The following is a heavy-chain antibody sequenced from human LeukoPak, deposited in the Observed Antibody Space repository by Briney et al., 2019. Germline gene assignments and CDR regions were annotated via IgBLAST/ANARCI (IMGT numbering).Heavy chain of an antibody. Sequence: GASLRLSCAASGFTFSTCAMTWVRQAPGKGLEWVSGISVSGAGTYYADSVKGRFTVSRDNSKNTLYLQMNSLRAEDTAVYYCAKDSIGWSRDYWGQGTLVTVS. CDR3: AKDSIGWSRDY. CDR1: GFTFSTCA. CDR2: ISVSGAGT. D-gene: IGHD6-19*01. V-gene: IGHV3-23*01. J-gene: IGHJ4*02.